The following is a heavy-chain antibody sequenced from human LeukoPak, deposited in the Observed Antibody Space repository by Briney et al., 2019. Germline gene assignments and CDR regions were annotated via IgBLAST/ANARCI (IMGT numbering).Heavy chain of an antibody. Sequence: KPGESLRLSCVASGFTFSNVWMSWVRQAPGKGLEWVGRIKSKADGGTTDYAAPVKGRFTISRDDSKNTLYLQINSLRTEDTAVYYCTTDPYSGNSFDYWGQGTLVTVSS. CDR3: TTDPYSGNSFDY. V-gene: IGHV3-15*01. J-gene: IGHJ4*02. CDR1: GFTFSNVW. D-gene: IGHD1-26*01. CDR2: IKSKADGGTT.